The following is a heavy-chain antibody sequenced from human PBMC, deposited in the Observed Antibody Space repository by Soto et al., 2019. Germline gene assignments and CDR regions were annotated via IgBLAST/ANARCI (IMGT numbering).Heavy chain of an antibody. CDR2: IIPIFGAA. D-gene: IGHD6-6*01. Sequence: QVHLVQSGAEVKKPGSSVKVSCKASGGNFRSNAISWVRQAPGQGLEWMGGIIPIFGAANYPQKFQGRIRITADESTTTAYMELSSLRSDDTAVYYCATPKASSSSSAIGYYDYGLDVWGQGPSVIVSS. J-gene: IGHJ6*02. V-gene: IGHV1-69*01. CDR1: GGNFRSNA. CDR3: ATPKASSSSSAIGYYDYGLDV.